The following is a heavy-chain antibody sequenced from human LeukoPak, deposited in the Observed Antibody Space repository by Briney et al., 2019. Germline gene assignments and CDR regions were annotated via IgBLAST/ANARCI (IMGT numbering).Heavy chain of an antibody. D-gene: IGHD3-10*01. CDR1: GFTFSSYG. Sequence: GGTLRLSCAASGFTFSSYGMSWVRQAPGKGLEWVSSSSGSGDSTHYADSVKGRFTISRDNSKNTLYLQMNSLRAEDTAVYYCAKDLSWFGGSLATFGYWGQGTLATVSS. J-gene: IGHJ4*02. V-gene: IGHV3-23*01. CDR2: SSGSGDST. CDR3: AKDLSWFGGSLATFGY.